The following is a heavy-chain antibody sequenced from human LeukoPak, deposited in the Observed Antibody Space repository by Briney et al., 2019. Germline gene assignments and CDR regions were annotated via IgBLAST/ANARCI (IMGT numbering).Heavy chain of an antibody. D-gene: IGHD6-19*01. CDR3: AKEGDSSAWSSFDY. J-gene: IGHJ4*02. CDR1: GFTFSNYA. CDR2: MSYTETRV. Sequence: GGSLRLSCAASGFTFSNYAMHWVRQAPGKGLEWVTVMSYTETRVHYADSVKGRFTISRDNSKNMLYLEMSSLRAEDTAVYYCAKEGDSSAWSSFDYWGQGTLVTVSS. V-gene: IGHV3-30-3*01.